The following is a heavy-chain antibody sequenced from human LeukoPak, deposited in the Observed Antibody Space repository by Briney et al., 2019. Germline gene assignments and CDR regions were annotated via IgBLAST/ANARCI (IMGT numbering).Heavy chain of an antibody. J-gene: IGHJ4*02. V-gene: IGHV3-30*18. CDR2: ISYDGSNK. D-gene: IGHD1-26*01. Sequence: PGRSLRLSCAASGFTFSSYGMHWVRQAPGKGLEWVAVISYDGSNKYYADSVKGRFTISRDNSKNTLYLQMNSLRAEDTAVYYCAKEGSPTPLVGATPKVAFDYWGQGTLVTVSS. CDR1: GFTFSSYG. CDR3: AKEGSPTPLVGATPKVAFDY.